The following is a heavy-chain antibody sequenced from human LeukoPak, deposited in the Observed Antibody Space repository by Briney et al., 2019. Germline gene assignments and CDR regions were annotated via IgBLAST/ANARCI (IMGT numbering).Heavy chain of an antibody. V-gene: IGHV1-2*02. CDR1: GYTFTRYH. J-gene: IGHJ4*02. Sequence: ASVKVSCKTSGYTFTRYHLYWVRQAPGQGLEWMGWINPNSGGTNSAQKFQGRVTMTRDTSTSTVYMELSSLRSEDTAVYYCASSSYSSSWYGLLVDYWGQGTLVTVSS. CDR3: ASSSYSSSWYGLLVDY. D-gene: IGHD6-13*01. CDR2: INPNSGGT.